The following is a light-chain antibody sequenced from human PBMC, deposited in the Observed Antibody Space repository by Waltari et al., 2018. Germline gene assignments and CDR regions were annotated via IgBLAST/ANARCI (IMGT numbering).Light chain of an antibody. J-gene: IGLJ2*01. CDR3: SSYAGSSVA. CDR2: DVT. V-gene: IGLV2-11*01. Sequence: QSALTQPRSVSGSPGQSVTISCSGSNSDVGGYNYVSWYQQHPGKAPKLMISDVTKRPSGVPYRFSGSKSGNTASLTISGLQAEDEADYYCSSYAGSSVAFGGGTKLTVL. CDR1: NSDVGGYNY.